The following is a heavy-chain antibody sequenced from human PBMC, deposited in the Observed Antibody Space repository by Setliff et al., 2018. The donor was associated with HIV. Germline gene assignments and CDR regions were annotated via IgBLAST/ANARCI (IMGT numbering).Heavy chain of an antibody. V-gene: IGHV1-2*06. J-gene: IGHJ4*02. D-gene: IGHD2-21*01. Sequence: ASVKVSCKASGYTFTNYYIHWVRQAPGQGLEWMGRINPNSGGTNYAQEFQGRVTMTRDTSINTAYMELSRLRSDDTAMYYCAKDGGELCWDQGTLVTVSS. CDR3: AKDGGELC. CDR2: INPNSGGT. CDR1: GYTFTNYY.